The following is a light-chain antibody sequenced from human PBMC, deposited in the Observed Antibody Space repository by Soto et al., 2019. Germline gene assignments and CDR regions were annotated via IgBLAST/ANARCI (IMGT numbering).Light chain of an antibody. CDR3: QQFYNWPQT. J-gene: IGKJ1*01. CDR1: QSVGSN. Sequence: EVVMTQSPATLSVSPGERATLSCRASQSVGSNLAWYQQKPGQPPRLLIYGASTRATAIPARFSGSGSGTEFTRTISSLQSEDFAVYYWQQFYNWPQTFGQGTKVEI. CDR2: GAS. V-gene: IGKV3-15*01.